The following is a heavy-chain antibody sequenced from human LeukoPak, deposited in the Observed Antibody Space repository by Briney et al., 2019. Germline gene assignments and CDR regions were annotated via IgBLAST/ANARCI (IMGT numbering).Heavy chain of an antibody. CDR2: INPNSGGT. Sequence: ASVKVSCKASGYTFTGYYMHWVRQAPGQGLEWMGWINPNSGGTNYAQKFQGRVTMTRDTSISTAYMELSRLRSDDMAVYYCARENYDSSGYYPLGNYWGQGTLVTVSS. V-gene: IGHV1-2*02. J-gene: IGHJ4*02. CDR3: ARENYDSSGYYPLGNY. CDR1: GYTFTGYY. D-gene: IGHD3-22*01.